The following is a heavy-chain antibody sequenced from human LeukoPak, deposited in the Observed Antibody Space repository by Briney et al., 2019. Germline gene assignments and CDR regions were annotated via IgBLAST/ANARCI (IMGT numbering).Heavy chain of an antibody. CDR1: GGSISSSNW. CDR2: IYHSGST. V-gene: IGHV4-4*02. Sequence: SETLSLTCAVSGGSISSSNWWSWVRQPPGKGLEWIGEIYHSGSTNYNPSLKSRVTISVDTSKNQFSLKLSSVTAADTAVYYCARSLYYYGSDSFDIWGQGTMVTVSS. D-gene: IGHD3-10*01. CDR3: ARSLYYYGSDSFDI. J-gene: IGHJ3*02.